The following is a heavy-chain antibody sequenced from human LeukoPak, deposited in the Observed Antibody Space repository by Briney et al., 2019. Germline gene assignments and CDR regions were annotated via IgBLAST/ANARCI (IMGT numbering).Heavy chain of an antibody. CDR2: IYYSGST. V-gene: IGHV4-31*03. CDR1: GGSISSGGYY. D-gene: IGHD6-19*01. CDR3: ARRLDSSGWYGGAFDI. J-gene: IGHJ3*02. Sequence: SQTLSLTCTVSGGSISSGGYYWSWIRQHPGKGLEWIGYIYYSGSTYYNPSLKSRVTISVDTSKNQFSLKLSSVTAADTAAYYCARRLDSSGWYGGAFDIWGQGTMVTVSS.